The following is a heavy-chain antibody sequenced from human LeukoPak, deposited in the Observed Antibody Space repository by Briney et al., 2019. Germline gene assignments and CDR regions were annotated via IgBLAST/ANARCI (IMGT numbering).Heavy chain of an antibody. Sequence: SETLSLTCTVSGGSISTYYWSWIRQPAGKGLEWIGRIYSSGSTNYNPSLKSRVTMSVDTSKNQFSLKLRSVTAADTAVYYCARSSGKWLRFDYWGQGTLVTVSS. D-gene: IGHD6-19*01. CDR2: IYSSGST. CDR1: GGSISTYY. J-gene: IGHJ4*02. CDR3: ARSSGKWLRFDY. V-gene: IGHV4-4*07.